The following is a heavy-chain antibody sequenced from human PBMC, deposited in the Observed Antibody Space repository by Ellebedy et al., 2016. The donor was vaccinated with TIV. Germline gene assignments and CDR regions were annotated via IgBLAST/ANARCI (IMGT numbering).Heavy chain of an antibody. D-gene: IGHD4-17*01. CDR3: ARDHDYGDYEFGDY. J-gene: IGHJ4*02. CDR1: GYTFTSYY. CDR2: INPSGGST. V-gene: IGHV1-46*04. Sequence: AASVKVSCKASGYTFTSYYMHWVRQAPGQGLEWMGIINPSGGSTSYAQKLQGRVTMTTDTSTSTAYMELRSLRSDDTAVYYCARDHDYGDYEFGDYWGQGTLVTVSS.